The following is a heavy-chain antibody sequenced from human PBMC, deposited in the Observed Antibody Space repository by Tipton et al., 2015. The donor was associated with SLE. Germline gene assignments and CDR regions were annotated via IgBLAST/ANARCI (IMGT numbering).Heavy chain of an antibody. Sequence: TLSLTCAVYGGSFSGYYWSWIRQPPGKGLEWIGEINHSGSTNYNPSLKSRVTISVDTSKNQFSLKLSSVTAADTAVYYCAGGQLERRRFDYWGQGTLVTVSP. CDR2: INHSGST. V-gene: IGHV4-34*01. CDR3: AGGQLERRRFDY. CDR1: GGSFSGYY. J-gene: IGHJ4*02. D-gene: IGHD1-1*01.